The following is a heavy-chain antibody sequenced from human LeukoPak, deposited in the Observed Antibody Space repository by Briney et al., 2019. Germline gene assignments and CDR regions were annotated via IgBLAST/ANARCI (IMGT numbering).Heavy chain of an antibody. CDR1: GYTFTSYG. V-gene: IGHV1-18*01. Sequence: ASVKVSCKASGYTFTSYGISWVRQAPGQGLEWMGYISAYNGNTNYAQKLQGRVTMTTDTSTSTAYMELRSLRSDDTAVYYCSRDGWVVLPGLYYYYYMDGGGKGTTVTVSS. D-gene: IGHD2-2*01. J-gene: IGHJ6*03. CDR2: ISAYNGNT. CDR3: SRDGWVVLPGLYYYYYMDG.